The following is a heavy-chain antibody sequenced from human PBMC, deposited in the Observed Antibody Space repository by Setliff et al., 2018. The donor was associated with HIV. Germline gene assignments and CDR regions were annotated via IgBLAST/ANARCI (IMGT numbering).Heavy chain of an antibody. CDR1: GYTFTDYF. CDR3: ARGYSGYDGWFDP. D-gene: IGHD5-12*01. Sequence: ASVKVSCKASGYTFTDYFMHWVRQAPGQGLEWMGWISPNNGDTNIPQTFQGRVTMARDTSINTAYMEFSSLRSDDTAVYYCARGYSGYDGWFDPWGQGTLVTVSS. V-gene: IGHV1-2*02. J-gene: IGHJ5*02. CDR2: ISPNNGDT.